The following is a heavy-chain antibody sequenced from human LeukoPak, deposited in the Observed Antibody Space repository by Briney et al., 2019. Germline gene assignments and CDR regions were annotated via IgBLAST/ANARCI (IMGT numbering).Heavy chain of an antibody. CDR3: ARSDIVVVPAAGNWFDP. V-gene: IGHV1-3*01. CDR1: EYTFTDYA. CDR2: INSGNGNT. Sequence: ASVKVSCKASEYTFTDYAINWVRQAPGQRLEWMGWINSGNGNTRYSQRFQGRVTITADESTSTAYMELSSLRSEDTAVYYCARSDIVVVPAAGNWFDPWGQGTLVTVSS. D-gene: IGHD2-2*01. J-gene: IGHJ5*02.